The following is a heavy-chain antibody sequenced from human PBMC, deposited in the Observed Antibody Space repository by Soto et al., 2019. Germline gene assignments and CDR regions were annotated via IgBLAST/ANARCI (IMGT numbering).Heavy chain of an antibody. CDR3: TRTAWENNDAFDI. D-gene: IGHD1-26*01. Sequence: GASVKVSCKASDYTFTSYGLTWVRQAPGQALEWMGWISAYNGNTNYAQRLQGRVTMTTDTSTSTAYMELRSLRSDDTAVYYCTRTAWENNDAFDIWGQGTMVTVSS. CDR2: ISAYNGNT. J-gene: IGHJ3*02. CDR1: DYTFTSYG. V-gene: IGHV1-18*04.